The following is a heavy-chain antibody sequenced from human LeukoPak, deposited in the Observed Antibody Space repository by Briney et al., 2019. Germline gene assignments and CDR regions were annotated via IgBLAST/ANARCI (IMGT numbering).Heavy chain of an antibody. V-gene: IGHV4-39*07. Sequence: SETLSLTCTVSGGSISSSSYYWGWIRQPPGKGLEWIGSIYYRGSTYYNPSLKSRVTISVDTSKNQFSLKLSSVTAADTAVYYCARGLVGATFDYWGQGTLVTVSS. CDR1: GGSISSSSYY. CDR3: ARGLVGATFDY. D-gene: IGHD1-26*01. CDR2: IYYRGST. J-gene: IGHJ4*02.